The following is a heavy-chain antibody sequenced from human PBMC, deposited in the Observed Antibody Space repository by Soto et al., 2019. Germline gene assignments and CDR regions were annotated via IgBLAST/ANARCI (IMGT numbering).Heavy chain of an antibody. CDR3: ARVAAAGRGYFDY. V-gene: IGHV2-70*04. CDR1: GFSLSTSGMR. D-gene: IGHD6-13*01. CDR2: IDWDDDK. J-gene: IGHJ4*02. Sequence: SGPYAGEPTQTLTLTCTFSGFSLSTSGMRVSWIRQPPGKALEWLARIDWDDDKFYSTSLKTRLTISKDTSKNQVVLTMTNMDPVDTATYYCARVAAAGRGYFDYWGQGTLVTAPQ.